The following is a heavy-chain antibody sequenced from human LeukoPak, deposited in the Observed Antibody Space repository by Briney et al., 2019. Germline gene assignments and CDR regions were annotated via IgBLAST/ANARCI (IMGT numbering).Heavy chain of an antibody. J-gene: IGHJ6*02. V-gene: IGHV1-69*01. CDR3: ARPTRDLSNVVVVAHLGYYYYGMDV. CDR1: GGTFSSYA. D-gene: IGHD2-15*01. CDR2: IIPIFGTA. Sequence: ASVKVSCKASGGTFSSYAISWVRQAPGQGLEWMGGIIPIFGTANYAQKFQGRVTVTADESTSTAYMELSGLRSEDTAVYYCARPTRDLSNVVVVAHLGYYYYGMDVWGQGTTVTVSS.